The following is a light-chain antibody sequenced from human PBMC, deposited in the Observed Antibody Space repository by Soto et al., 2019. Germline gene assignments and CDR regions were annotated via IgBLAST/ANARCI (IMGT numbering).Light chain of an antibody. Sequence: QSALTQPASVSGSPGQSITISCSGTSSDVRAHDFVSWYQHHPDKAPKVIIFEVTKRPSGVSSRFSGSKTRNTASLTISGLQAEDEADYYCNSYTLSKTVIFGGGTKLTVL. CDR3: NSYTLSKTVI. V-gene: IGLV2-14*01. CDR1: SSDVRAHDF. J-gene: IGLJ2*01. CDR2: EVT.